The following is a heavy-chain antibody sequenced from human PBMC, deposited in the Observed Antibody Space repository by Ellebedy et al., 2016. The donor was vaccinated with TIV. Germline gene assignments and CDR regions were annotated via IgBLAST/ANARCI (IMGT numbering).Heavy chain of an antibody. J-gene: IGHJ4*02. Sequence: PGGSLRLSCVPSGFTFRGSAMTWVRHAPGKGLEWVSGINGRGGGAYYADSVKGRFTISRDNSKNTLFLQMNNLRDEDAAVYYCGKGDPGDFWGQGTQVTVSS. V-gene: IGHV3-23*01. CDR3: GKGDPGDF. CDR2: INGRGGGA. CDR1: GFTFRGSA.